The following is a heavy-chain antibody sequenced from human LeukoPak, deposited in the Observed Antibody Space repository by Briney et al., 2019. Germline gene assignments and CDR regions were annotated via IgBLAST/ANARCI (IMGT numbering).Heavy chain of an antibody. CDR1: GLTISRNY. Sequence: PGGSLRLSCAASGLTISRNYMTWVRPAPGKGLEWGSVIYDDGRTFYAGPVKGGFTISRDDTKNTLYLQMNSLRAEATAVYYGARLWFANSAFDHWGQGTLVTVSS. CDR2: IYDDGRT. J-gene: IGHJ4*02. CDR3: ARLWFANSAFDH. D-gene: IGHD3-10*01. V-gene: IGHV3-53*01.